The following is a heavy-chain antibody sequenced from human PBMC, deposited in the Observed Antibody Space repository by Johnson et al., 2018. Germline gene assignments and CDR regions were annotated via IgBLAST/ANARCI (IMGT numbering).Heavy chain of an antibody. J-gene: IGHJ3*02. Sequence: VQLVESGGGLVQXGGSLRLSCAASGFTFSSYAMHWVRQAPGKGLEYVSAISSNGGSTYYANFVKGRFTISRDNSKNTLYLHMGSLRAEDMAVYYCARGIVGATYDAFDIWGQGTMVTVSS. V-gene: IGHV3-64*01. CDR1: GFTFSSYA. CDR2: ISSNGGST. D-gene: IGHD1-26*01. CDR3: ARGIVGATYDAFDI.